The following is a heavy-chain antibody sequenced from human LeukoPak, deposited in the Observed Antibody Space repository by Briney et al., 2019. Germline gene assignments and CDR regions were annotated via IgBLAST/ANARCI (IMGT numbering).Heavy chain of an antibody. CDR3: AKDLGFVDVWGSYRSPFDY. D-gene: IGHD3-16*02. CDR2: ISGSGGST. Sequence: PGGSLRLSCAASGFTFSSYSMNWVRQAPGKGLEWVSAISGSGGSTYYADSVKGRFTISRDNSKNTLYLQMNSLRAEDTAVYYCAKDLGFVDVWGSYRSPFDYWGQGTLVTVSS. CDR1: GFTFSSYS. V-gene: IGHV3-23*01. J-gene: IGHJ4*02.